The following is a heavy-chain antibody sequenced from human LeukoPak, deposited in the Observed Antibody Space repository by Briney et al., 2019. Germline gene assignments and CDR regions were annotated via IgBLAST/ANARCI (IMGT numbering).Heavy chain of an antibody. D-gene: IGHD5-24*01. CDR2: INHSGST. CDR1: GGSFSGYY. CDR3: ARRSYNSPFRY. Sequence: SETLSLTCAVYGGSFSGYYWSWIRQPPGKGLEWIGEINHSGSTNYNPSLKSRVTISVDTSKNHSSLNLRSVTAADTAVYYCARRSYNSPFRYWGQGTPVTVSS. V-gene: IGHV4-34*01. J-gene: IGHJ4*02.